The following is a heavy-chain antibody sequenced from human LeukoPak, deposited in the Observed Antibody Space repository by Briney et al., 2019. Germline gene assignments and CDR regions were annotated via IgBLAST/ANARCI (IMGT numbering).Heavy chain of an antibody. CDR3: ARGGGAFCGSDCHRNFDF. CDR1: GFTVSNNY. Sequence: GGSLRLSCAASGFTVSNNYMSWVRQAPGEGLEWVSTIYTSGSTYYANSVKGRFTISRDNSKNTLDLQMNGLGAEDTAVYYCARGGGAFCGSDCHRNFDFWGQGTLVTVSS. D-gene: IGHD2-21*02. V-gene: IGHV3-53*01. J-gene: IGHJ4*02. CDR2: IYTSGST.